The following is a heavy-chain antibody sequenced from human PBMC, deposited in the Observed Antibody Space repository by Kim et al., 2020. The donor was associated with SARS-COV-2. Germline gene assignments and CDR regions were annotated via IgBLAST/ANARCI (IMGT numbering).Heavy chain of an antibody. V-gene: IGHV4-39*01. CDR2: IYYSGST. CDR3: ARRGGTTGTTAVWQDY. J-gene: IGHJ4*02. CDR1: GGSISSSSYY. Sequence: SETLSLTCTVSGGSISSSSYYWGWIRQPPGKGLEWIGSIYYSGSTYYNPSLKSRVTISVDTSKNQFSLKLSSVTAADTAVYYCARRGGTTGTTAVWQDYWGQGTLVTVSS. D-gene: IGHD1-1*01.